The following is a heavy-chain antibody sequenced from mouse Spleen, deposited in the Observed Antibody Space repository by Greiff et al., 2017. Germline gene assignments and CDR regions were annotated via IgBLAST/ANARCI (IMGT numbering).Heavy chain of an antibody. Sequence: QVQLQQSGAELVKPGASVKLSCKASGYTFTSYYMYWVKQRPGQGLEWIGEINPSNGGTNFNEKFKSKATLTVDKSSSTAYMQLSSLTSEDSAVYYCTRRKYGNYYYAMDYWGQGTSVTVSS. CDR1: GYTFTSYY. CDR3: TRRKYGNYYYAMDY. CDR2: INPSNGGT. V-gene: IGHV1S81*02. J-gene: IGHJ4*01. D-gene: IGHD2-1*01.